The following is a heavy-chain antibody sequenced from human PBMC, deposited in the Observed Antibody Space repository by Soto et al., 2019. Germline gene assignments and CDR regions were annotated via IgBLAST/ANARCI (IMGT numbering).Heavy chain of an antibody. CDR3: AKGGKSSGTGAFDI. D-gene: IGHD6-19*01. J-gene: IGHJ3*02. V-gene: IGHV3-23*01. Sequence: EVQLLESGGALVQPGGSLRLSCAASGFTFRNYAMSWVRQAPGKGLEWVSRISGNGGSTYYADSVKGRFTISRDNSKNTLYLQMNSLRAEDTAVYYCAKGGKSSGTGAFDIWGQGTMVTVSS. CDR1: GFTFRNYA. CDR2: ISGNGGST.